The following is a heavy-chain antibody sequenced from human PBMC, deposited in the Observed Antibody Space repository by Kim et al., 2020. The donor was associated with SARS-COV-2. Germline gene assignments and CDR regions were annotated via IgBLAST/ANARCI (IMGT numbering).Heavy chain of an antibody. V-gene: IGHV3-9*01. CDR2: ISWNSGSI. J-gene: IGHJ6*02. CDR3: AKEGGQVLGAYYYYYGMDV. CDR1: GFTFDDYA. Sequence: GGSLRLSCAASGFTFDDYAMHWVRQAPGKGLEWVSGISWNSGSIGYADSVKGRFTISRDNAKNSLYLQMNSLRAEDTALYYCAKEGGQVLGAYYYYYGMDVWGQGTTVTVSS. D-gene: IGHD2-8*01.